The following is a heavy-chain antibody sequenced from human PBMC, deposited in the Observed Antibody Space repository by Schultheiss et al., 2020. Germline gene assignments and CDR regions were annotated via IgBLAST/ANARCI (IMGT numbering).Heavy chain of an antibody. CDR2: IYHSGST. CDR3: ARAGLGMYYYYGLDV. Sequence: SETLSLTCTVSGGSISSGDYYWSWIRQPPGKGLEWIGSIYHSGSTYYNPSLKSRVTISVDTSKNQFSLNLSSVTAADTAVYFCARAGLGMYYYYGLDVWGQGTTVTVSS. J-gene: IGHJ6*02. D-gene: IGHD3-10*01. V-gene: IGHV4-39*07. CDR1: GGSISSGDYY.